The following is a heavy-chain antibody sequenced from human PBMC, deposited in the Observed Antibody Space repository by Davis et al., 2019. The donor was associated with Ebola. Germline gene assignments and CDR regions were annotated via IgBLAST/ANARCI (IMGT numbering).Heavy chain of an antibody. J-gene: IGHJ4*02. Sequence: PGGSLRLSCAASGFTFRTYAMIWVRQAPGKGLEWVANMHGDGSLKNYVDSVKGRFTISRDNAKNSLYLQMNSLRAEDTAVYYCARDGSNSYFDYWGQGNLVTVSS. CDR3: ARDGSNSYFDY. CDR2: MHGDGSLK. V-gene: IGHV3-7*01. D-gene: IGHD6-6*01. CDR1: GFTFRTYA.